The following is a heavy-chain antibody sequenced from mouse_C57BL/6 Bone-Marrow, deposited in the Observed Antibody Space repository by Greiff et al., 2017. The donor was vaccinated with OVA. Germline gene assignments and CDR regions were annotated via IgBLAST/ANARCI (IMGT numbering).Heavy chain of an antibody. Sequence: EVQRVESGPGLVKPSQSLSLTCSVTGYSITSGYYWNWIRQFPGNKLEWMGYISYDGSNNYNPSLKNRISITRDTSKNQFFLKLNSVTTEDTATYYCARVDWGYYAMDYWGQGTSVTVSS. D-gene: IGHD4-1*01. CDR2: ISYDGSN. CDR3: ARVDWGYYAMDY. J-gene: IGHJ4*01. CDR1: GYSITSGYY. V-gene: IGHV3-6*01.